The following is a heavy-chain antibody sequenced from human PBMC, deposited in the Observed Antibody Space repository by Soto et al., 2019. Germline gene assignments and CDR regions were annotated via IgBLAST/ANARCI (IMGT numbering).Heavy chain of an antibody. Sequence: QVQLVQSGAEVKKPGASVKVSCKASGYTFRIYGITWVRQAPGQGLEWMGWISANDGNTHYAQKVQGRVTMTTDTSTSTAYMEVRSLRSDDTAVYYCARKGTGAPVDSWGQGTLVTVSS. D-gene: IGHD1-1*01. J-gene: IGHJ4*02. V-gene: IGHV1-18*01. CDR3: ARKGTGAPVDS. CDR1: GYTFRIYG. CDR2: ISANDGNT.